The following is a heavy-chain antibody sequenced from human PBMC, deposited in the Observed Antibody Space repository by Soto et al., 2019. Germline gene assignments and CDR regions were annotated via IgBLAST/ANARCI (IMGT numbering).Heavy chain of an antibody. CDR2: IKQDGSEK. V-gene: IGHV3-7*01. Sequence: GGSLRLSCAASGFTFSSYWRSWVRQAPGKGLEWVANIKQDGSEKYYVDSVKGRFTISRDNAKNSLYLQMNSLRAEDTAVYYCARTYYDILTGYPRRGALDIWGQGTMVTVSS. CDR3: ARTYYDILTGYPRRGALDI. D-gene: IGHD3-9*01. CDR1: GFTFSSYW. J-gene: IGHJ3*02.